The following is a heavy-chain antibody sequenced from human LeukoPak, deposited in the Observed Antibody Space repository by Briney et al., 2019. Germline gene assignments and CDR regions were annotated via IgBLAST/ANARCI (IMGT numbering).Heavy chain of an antibody. CDR3: ARREYCGGGTCYLAFDI. V-gene: IGHV4-59*08. Sequence: SETLSLTCTVAGVSISSYYWSWIRQPPGKGLEWSGYIYYSGSTNYNPSLKSRVTISVDTSKNQFSLKLSSVTAADPAVYFCARREYCGGGTCYLAFDIWGQGTMVTVSS. CDR1: GVSISSYY. CDR2: IYYSGST. J-gene: IGHJ3*02. D-gene: IGHD2-15*01.